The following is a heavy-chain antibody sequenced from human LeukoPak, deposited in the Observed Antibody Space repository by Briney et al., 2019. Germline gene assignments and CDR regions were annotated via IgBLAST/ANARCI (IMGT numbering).Heavy chain of an antibody. CDR2: IDTSGTTI. J-gene: IGHJ4*02. V-gene: IGHV3-48*01. D-gene: IGHD3-22*01. Sequence: GGSLRLSCAASGFTFSTYSMNWVRQAPGKGLEWVSYIDTSGTTIYYADSVKGRFTISRDNSKNTLYLQMNSLRAEDTAVYYCAKDSDYYDSSFGTLQYYFDYWGQGTLVTVSS. CDR1: GFTFSTYS. CDR3: AKDSDYYDSSFGTLQYYFDY.